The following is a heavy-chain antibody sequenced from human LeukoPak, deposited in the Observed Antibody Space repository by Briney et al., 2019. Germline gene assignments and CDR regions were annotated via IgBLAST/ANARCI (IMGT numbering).Heavy chain of an antibody. Sequence: PGGSLRLSCAASGFTFSSYAMSWVRQAPGKGLEWVANIKQDGSEKYYVDSVKGRFTISRDNAKNSLYLQMNSLRAEDTAVYYCARSVGIVFFDYWGQGTLVTVSS. CDR1: GFTFSSYA. J-gene: IGHJ4*02. CDR3: ARSVGIVFFDY. CDR2: IKQDGSEK. D-gene: IGHD2/OR15-2a*01. V-gene: IGHV3-7*01.